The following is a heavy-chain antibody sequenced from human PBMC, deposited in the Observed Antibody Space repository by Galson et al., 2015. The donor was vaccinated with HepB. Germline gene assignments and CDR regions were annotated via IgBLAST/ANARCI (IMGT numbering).Heavy chain of an antibody. CDR3: ARAIYGDWGSDAFDI. V-gene: IGHV3-7*01. Sequence: SLRLSCAAAGFTFSNFWMRGVRQAPGKGLEWVANIKQDGSEKHYGDSVKGRFTISRDNVKNSLDLQMSSLRDEVTAVYYCARAIYGDWGSDAFDIWGQGAMVTASS. J-gene: IGHJ3*02. CDR1: GFTFSNFW. CDR2: IKQDGSEK. D-gene: IGHD4-17*01.